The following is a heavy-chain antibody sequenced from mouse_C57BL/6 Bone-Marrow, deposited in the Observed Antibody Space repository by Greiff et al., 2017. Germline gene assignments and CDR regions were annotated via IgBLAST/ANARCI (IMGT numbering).Heavy chain of an antibody. J-gene: IGHJ1*03. CDR3: ARYDSYWCFDV. D-gene: IGHD2-4*01. CDR2: IYPGGGYT. V-gene: IGHV1-63*01. Sequence: QVQLQQSGAELVRPGTSVKLSCKASGYTFTNYWIGWAKQRPGHGLEWIGDIYPGGGYTNYNEKFKGKATLTADKSSSTAYKQFSSLASEVSAIYCCARYDSYWCFDVWGTGTTVTVSA. CDR1: GYTFTNYW.